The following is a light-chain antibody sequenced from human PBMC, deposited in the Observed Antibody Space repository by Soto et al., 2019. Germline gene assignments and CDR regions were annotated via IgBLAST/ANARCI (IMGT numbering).Light chain of an antibody. CDR2: EVS. CDR1: RSDVGGNNY. J-gene: IGLJ1*01. Sequence: QSVLTQPASVSGSPGQSITISCTGTRSDVGGNNYVSWYQQQSGKAPKLMIHEVSNRPSGVSNRFSGSKSGNTASLTISGLQAEDEADYYCSSYTSSRAYVFGIGTKVTVL. V-gene: IGLV2-14*01. CDR3: SSYTSSRAYV.